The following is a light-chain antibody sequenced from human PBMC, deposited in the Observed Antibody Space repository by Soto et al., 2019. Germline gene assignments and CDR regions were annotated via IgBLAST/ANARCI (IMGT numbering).Light chain of an antibody. CDR3: QQYYDFRT. V-gene: IGKV1-5*03. J-gene: IGKJ1*01. Sequence: IQLTQSPSTLSGSVGDRVTITCRASQGVSTWLAWYQQRPSQAPKLLVYEASKLQSGVPSRFSASGSVRDFTLTTSSLQPEDSATYYCQQYYDFRTFDQGTKVEI. CDR2: EAS. CDR1: QGVSTW.